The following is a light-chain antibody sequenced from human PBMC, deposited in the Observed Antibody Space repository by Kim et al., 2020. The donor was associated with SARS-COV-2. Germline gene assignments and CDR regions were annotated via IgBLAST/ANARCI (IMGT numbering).Light chain of an antibody. CDR3: QQSYSISRLA. V-gene: IGKV1-39*01. J-gene: IGKJ4*01. CDR1: QSISNS. CDR2: AAS. Sequence: APVGDRVTITCRASQSISNSLNWYQQKPGKAPKLLIYAASSLQSGVPSRFAGSGSGTEFTLTISSLQPEDFATYYCQQSYSISRLAFGGGTKIEIK.